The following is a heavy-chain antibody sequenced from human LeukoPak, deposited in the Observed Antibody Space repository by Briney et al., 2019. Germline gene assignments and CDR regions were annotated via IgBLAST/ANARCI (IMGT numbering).Heavy chain of an antibody. D-gene: IGHD3-10*01. CDR3: ASGQYYYGSGRPRGYFDY. Sequence: GESLKISCKGSGYSFTSYWIGWVRQMPGKGLEWMGIIYPGDSDTRYSPSFQGQVTISADKSISTAYLQWSSLKASDTVMYYCASGQYYYGSGRPRGYFDYWGQGTLVTVSS. J-gene: IGHJ4*02. CDR2: IYPGDSDT. V-gene: IGHV5-51*01. CDR1: GYSFTSYW.